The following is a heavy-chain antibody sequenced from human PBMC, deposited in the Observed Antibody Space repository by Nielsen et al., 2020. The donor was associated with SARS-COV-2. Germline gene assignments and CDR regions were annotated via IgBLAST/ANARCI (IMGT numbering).Heavy chain of an antibody. Sequence: GGSLRLSCAASGFTFSSYAMSWVRQPPGKGLEWVSVISGTGGTTYYADSVKGRFTISRDNSKNTLYLQMNSLRAEDTAVYYCAKIRGSGWLYFFDSWGQGTLVTVSS. CDR3: AKIRGSGWLYFFDS. D-gene: IGHD6-19*01. CDR1: GFTFSSYA. CDR2: ISGTGGTT. J-gene: IGHJ4*02. V-gene: IGHV3-23*01.